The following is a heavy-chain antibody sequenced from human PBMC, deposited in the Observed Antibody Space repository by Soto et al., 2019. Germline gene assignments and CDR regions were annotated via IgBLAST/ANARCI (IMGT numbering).Heavy chain of an antibody. V-gene: IGHV4-30-2*06. CDR2: ISHLENT. CDR1: GASISYGGFS. D-gene: IGHD5-12*01. CDR3: ARGGGYDPFDY. Sequence: SETLSLTCTVSGASISYGGFSWSWIRQSPGKGLEWIGYISHLENTYLHPSFKSRLTMSIGRTRNQFSLKLSSVTAADMAVYYCARGGGYDPFDYWGQGVLVTVSS. J-gene: IGHJ4*02.